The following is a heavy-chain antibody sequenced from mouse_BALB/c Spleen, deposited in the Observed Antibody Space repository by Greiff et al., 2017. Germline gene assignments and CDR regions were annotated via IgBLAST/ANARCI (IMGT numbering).Heavy chain of an antibody. J-gene: IGHJ1*01. V-gene: IGHV3-6*02. Sequence: VQLQQSGPGLVKPSQSLSLTCSVTGYSITSGYYWNWIRQFPGNKLEWMGYISYDGSNNYNPSLKNRISITRDTSKNQFFLKLNSVTTEDTATYYCARIYYGNWYFDVWGAGTTVTVAS. CDR2: ISYDGSN. CDR1: GYSITSGYY. CDR3: ARIYYGNWYFDV. D-gene: IGHD2-1*01.